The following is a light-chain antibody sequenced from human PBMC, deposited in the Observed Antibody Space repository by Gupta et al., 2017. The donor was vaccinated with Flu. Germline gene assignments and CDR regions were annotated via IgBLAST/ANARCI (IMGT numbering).Light chain of an antibody. CDR1: QSVTNNF. J-gene: IGKJ3*01. CDR2: DAS. V-gene: IGKV3-20*01. CDR3: QQYGTSSFT. Sequence: ERATLACRASQSVTNNFLAWYQQKPGQSPRLLIYDASSRTIGLPDRFSGRGSGTDFTLTITRLEPEDFVVYYCQQYGTSSFTFGPGTKVDI.